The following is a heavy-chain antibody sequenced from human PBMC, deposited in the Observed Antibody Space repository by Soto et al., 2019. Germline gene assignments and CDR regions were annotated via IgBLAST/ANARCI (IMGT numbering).Heavy chain of an antibody. CDR1: GFTFTSYS. CDR2: ITSKSTTI. D-gene: IGHD2-2*01. Sequence: LRLSCAASGFTFTSYSMNWVRRAPGQGLEWVSYITSKSTTIKYADSVKGRFTVSRDNAKNSLYLQLNSLRDEDTAVYYCAREMGACSDSSCYPGPYDSWGQGTLVTVSS. V-gene: IGHV3-48*02. CDR3: AREMGACSDSSCYPGPYDS. J-gene: IGHJ5*02.